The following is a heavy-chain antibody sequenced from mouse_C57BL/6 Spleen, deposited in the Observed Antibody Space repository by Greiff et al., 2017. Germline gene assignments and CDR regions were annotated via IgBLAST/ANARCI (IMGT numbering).Heavy chain of an antibody. D-gene: IGHD1-1*01. V-gene: IGHV1-52*01. CDR3: ARAGGSSVDY. CDR1: GYTFTSYW. CDR2: IDPSDSET. Sequence: QVQLQQPGAELVRPGSSVKLSCKASGYTFTSYWMHWVKQRPIQGLEWIGNIDPSDSETHYNQKFKDKATLTVDKSSSTAYMQLSSLTSEDSAVYYCARAGGSSVDYWGQGTTLTVSS. J-gene: IGHJ2*01.